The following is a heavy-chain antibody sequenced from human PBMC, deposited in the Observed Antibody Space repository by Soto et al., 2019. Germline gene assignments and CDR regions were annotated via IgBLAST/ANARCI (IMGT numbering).Heavy chain of an antibody. Sequence: QVQLQQWGAGLLKPSETLSLTCAVYGESFRGYYWSWIRQPPGKGLEWIGEINHSGSTNYYPSLKSRVTISVDTSKNQFSLKLSSVTAADAAVYYCARYSRGSTSCWDYWGQGTLVTVSS. V-gene: IGHV4-34*01. CDR2: INHSGST. D-gene: IGHD2-2*01. CDR3: ARYSRGSTSCWDY. J-gene: IGHJ4*02. CDR1: GESFRGYY.